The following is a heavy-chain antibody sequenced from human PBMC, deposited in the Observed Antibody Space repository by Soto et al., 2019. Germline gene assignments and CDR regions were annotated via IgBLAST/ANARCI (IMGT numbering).Heavy chain of an antibody. CDR1: GFTFINAW. CDR2: IKSKTDGGTT. V-gene: IGHV3-15*01. D-gene: IGHD3-22*01. Sequence: GGSLRLSCAASGFTFINAWMSWGRQAPWKGLEWVGRIKSKTDGGTTDYAAPVKGRFTISRDDSKNTLYLQMNSLKTEDIAVYYCTTDRKGSSGYYYYYFDYWGQGTLVTVSP. J-gene: IGHJ4*02. CDR3: TTDRKGSSGYYYYYFDY.